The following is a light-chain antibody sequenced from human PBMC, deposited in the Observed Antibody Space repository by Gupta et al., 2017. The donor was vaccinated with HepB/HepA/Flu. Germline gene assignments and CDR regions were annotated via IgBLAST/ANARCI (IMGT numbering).Light chain of an antibody. CDR2: DVN. CDR1: RSNVDLYGYNY. CDR3: YSSESTFTVV. J-gene: IGLJ2*01. Sequence: QSALTQPRSVSGSPGQSVTISCSGTRSNVDLYGYNYVSWYQQYPGEVPKRIREDVNKRPAGVPERCSAYKSANKEFLNISGLEAEDDSYYDSYSSESTFTVVFGGGTRLTVL. V-gene: IGLV2-11*01.